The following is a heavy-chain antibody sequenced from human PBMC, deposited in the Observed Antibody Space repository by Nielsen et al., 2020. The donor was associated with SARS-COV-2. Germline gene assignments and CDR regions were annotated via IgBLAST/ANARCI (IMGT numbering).Heavy chain of an antibody. J-gene: IGHJ6*02. CDR3: AGLQATPRGVYYYYGMDV. D-gene: IGHD4-11*01. V-gene: IGHV4-39*01. CDR2: IYYSGST. CDR1: GGSISSSSYY. Sequence: SETLSLTCTVSGGSISSSSYYWGWIRQPPGKGLEWIGSIYYSGSTYYNPSLKSRVTISVDTSKNQFSLKLSSVTAADTAVYYCAGLQATPRGVYYYYGMDVWGQGTTVTVSS.